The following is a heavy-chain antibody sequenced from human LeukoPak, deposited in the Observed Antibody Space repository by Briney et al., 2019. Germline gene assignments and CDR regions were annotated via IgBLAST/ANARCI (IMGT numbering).Heavy chain of an antibody. Sequence: SETLSLTCTVSGGSISSSSYYWGWIRQPPGKGLEWIGSIYYSGSTYYNPSLKSRVTISVDTSKNQFSLKLCSVTAADTAVYYCARQGYDYGDYLSWFDPWGQGTLVTVSS. V-gene: IGHV4-39*01. D-gene: IGHD4-17*01. CDR3: ARQGYDYGDYLSWFDP. CDR1: GGSISSSSYY. J-gene: IGHJ5*02. CDR2: IYYSGST.